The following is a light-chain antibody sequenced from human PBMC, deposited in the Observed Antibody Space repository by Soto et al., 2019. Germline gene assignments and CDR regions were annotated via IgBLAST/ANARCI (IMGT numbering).Light chain of an antibody. CDR2: DAS. V-gene: IGKV1-5*01. CDR3: HQSNTYWT. Sequence: DIQMTQSPSTLSGSVGDRVTITCRASQTISSWLAWYQQKPGKAPKLLIFDASTLERGVPSRFSGSGSGTEFTLTSSSLQPDDFATYYCHQSNTYWTFAQGTK. CDR1: QTISSW. J-gene: IGKJ1*01.